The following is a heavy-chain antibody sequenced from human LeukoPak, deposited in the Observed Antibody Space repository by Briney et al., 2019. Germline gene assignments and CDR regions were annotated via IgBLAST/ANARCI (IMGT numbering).Heavy chain of an antibody. V-gene: IGHV1-18*01. D-gene: IGHD2-2*01. Sequence: ASMKVSCKASGYTFTSYDISWVRQAPGQGLEWMGWISTYNGNTNFPQKLQGRVTMTTDTSTSTAYMELRGLRSDDSAVYYCATTAKGYCTSTSCLSWFGPWGQGTLVTVSS. CDR3: ATTAKGYCTSTSCLSWFGP. J-gene: IGHJ5*02. CDR2: ISTYNGNT. CDR1: GYTFTSYD.